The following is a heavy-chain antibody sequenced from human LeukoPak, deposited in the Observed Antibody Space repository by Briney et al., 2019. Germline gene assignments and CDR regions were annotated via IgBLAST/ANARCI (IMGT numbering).Heavy chain of an antibody. CDR1: GFTFNSYP. V-gene: IGHV3-30*04. CDR2: ISFDDKIQ. J-gene: IGHJ4*02. CDR3: AKDLIVSGTATILDY. D-gene: IGHD5-24*01. Sequence: GMSLRLSCVASGFTFNSYPMHWVRQTPGTGLEWVAVISFDDKIQKYADSVKGRFTISRDNSTNKLYLQMNSLRAEDTAVYYCAKDLIVSGTATILDYWGQGTLVTVSS.